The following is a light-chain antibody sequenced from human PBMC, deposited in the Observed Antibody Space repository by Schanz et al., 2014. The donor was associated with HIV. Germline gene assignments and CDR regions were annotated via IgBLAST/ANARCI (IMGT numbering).Light chain of an antibody. V-gene: IGLV2-14*02. CDR2: EGS. CDR1: SSDVGSYNL. J-gene: IGLJ1*01. CDR3: SSLTTSSAPV. Sequence: QSVLTQPASVSGSPGQSITISCTGPSSDVGSYNLVSWYQQHPGKAPKLMIYEGSKRPSGVSGRFSGSKSGNTASLTISGLQPEDEADYYCSSLTTSSAPVFGTGTKLTVL.